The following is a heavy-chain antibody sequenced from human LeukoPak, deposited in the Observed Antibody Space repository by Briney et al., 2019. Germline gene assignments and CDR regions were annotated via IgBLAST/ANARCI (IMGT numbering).Heavy chain of an antibody. CDR1: GFTFSSFW. J-gene: IGHJ4*02. V-gene: IGHV3-7*01. Sequence: TGGSLRLSCEASGFTFSSFWMGWVRQAPGKGLEWVANIHPDGSDTSYVDSVRGRSTISRDNAEDSLYLQLDDLRAKDTAVFYCARHLLRGQHCDYWGQGTRVTVSS. CDR2: IHPDGSDT. CDR3: ARHLLRGQHCDY.